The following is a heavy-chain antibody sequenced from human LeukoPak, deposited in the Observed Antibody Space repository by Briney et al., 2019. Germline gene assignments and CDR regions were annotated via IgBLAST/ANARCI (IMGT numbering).Heavy chain of an antibody. CDR3: AKDRNYGDYGGVFDY. J-gene: IGHJ4*02. CDR1: GFTFSSYA. Sequence: AGGSLRLSCAASGFTFSSYARSWVRQAPGKGLEWFSAISGSGGSTYYADSVRGRFTISRDNSKRTLFLQMNSLRAEDMAVYYCAKDRNYGDYGGVFDYWGPGTLVTVSS. D-gene: IGHD4-17*01. CDR2: ISGSGGST. V-gene: IGHV3-23*01.